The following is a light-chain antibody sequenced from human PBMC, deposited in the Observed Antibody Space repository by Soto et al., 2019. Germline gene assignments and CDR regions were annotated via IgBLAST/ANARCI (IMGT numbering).Light chain of an antibody. V-gene: IGKV1-33*01. CDR3: QQYYNLPLT. J-gene: IGKJ4*01. CDR1: QDISHY. CDR2: DAS. Sequence: DIQMTQSPSSLSASVGDRVTITCQASQDISHYLNWYQQKPGKAPKLLIYDASNLETGVPSRFSGSGSGTDFTFTISSLQPEDIATYYCQQYYNLPLTFGGGTKVEIK.